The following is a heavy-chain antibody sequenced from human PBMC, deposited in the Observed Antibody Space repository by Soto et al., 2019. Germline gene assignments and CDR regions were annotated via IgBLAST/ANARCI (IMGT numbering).Heavy chain of an antibody. CDR2: INSDGTTI. D-gene: IGHD1-7*01. Sequence: GGSLRLSCVASGFTFSDYYMSWFRQAPGKGPVWVSRINSDGTTINSADSVKGRFTISRDNAKNTLYLQMDSLRAEDTAVYYCTRAGNYRFDYWGQGTLVTVSS. V-gene: IGHV3-74*01. CDR3: TRAGNYRFDY. J-gene: IGHJ4*02. CDR1: GFTFSDYY.